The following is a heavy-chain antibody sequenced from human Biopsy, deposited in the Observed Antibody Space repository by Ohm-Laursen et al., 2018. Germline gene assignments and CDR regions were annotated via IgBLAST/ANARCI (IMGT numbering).Heavy chain of an antibody. Sequence: SLRLSCAASGFSFSSYGMHWVRQAPGKGLEWVAVIWYDGTNKYYAESVEGRFTISRDNSKNMVYLQMGSLTVEDTAVYYCAKVHDSGYYYYSMDVWGQGTTVTVSS. CDR2: IWYDGTNK. CDR1: GFSFSSYG. CDR3: AKVHDSGYYYYSMDV. V-gene: IGHV3-33*06. D-gene: IGHD3-16*01. J-gene: IGHJ6*02.